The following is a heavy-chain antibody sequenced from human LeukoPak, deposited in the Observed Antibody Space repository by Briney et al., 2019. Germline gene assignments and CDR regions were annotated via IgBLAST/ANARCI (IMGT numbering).Heavy chain of an antibody. J-gene: IGHJ6*02. CDR1: GLSFSSYT. D-gene: IGHD6-6*01. CDR2: ISYDGSNK. V-gene: IGHV3-30-3*01. CDR3: ATDSGSSRYYYYYGMDV. Sequence: PGGSLRLSCAPSGLSFSSYTIHWVRQAPGKGLEWVAVISYDGSNKYYADSVKGRFTISRDNSKNTLYLQMNSLRAEDTAVYYCATDSGSSRYYYYYGMDVWGQGTTVTVSS.